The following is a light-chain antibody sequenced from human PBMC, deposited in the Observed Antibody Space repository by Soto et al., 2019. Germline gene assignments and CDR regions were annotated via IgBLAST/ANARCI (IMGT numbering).Light chain of an antibody. J-gene: IGKJ5*01. CDR2: GAS. Sequence: EIVLTQSPGTLSLSPGERATLSCRASQSVGSSYLAWYQQTPGQAPRLLIYGASSRATGIPDRFSGSGSGTDFTLTISRLEPEDFATYYCQQFNNYPLTFGQGTRLEIK. CDR3: QQFNNYPLT. V-gene: IGKV3-20*01. CDR1: QSVGSSY.